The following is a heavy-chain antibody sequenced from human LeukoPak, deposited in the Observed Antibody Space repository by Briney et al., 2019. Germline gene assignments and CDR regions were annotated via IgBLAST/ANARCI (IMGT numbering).Heavy chain of an antibody. CDR3: ARHPFATPFDH. V-gene: IGHV4-59*08. Sequence: PSETLSLTCAVSGGTISSFYWSWIRQPPGKGLEWIGYVFYTGDTNSNPSLKSRVTMSLDTSKNQLSLRLTSVTAADTAVYYCARHPFATPFDHWGRGTLVTVSS. D-gene: IGHD2-15*01. CDR2: VFYTGDT. J-gene: IGHJ4*02. CDR1: GGTISSFY.